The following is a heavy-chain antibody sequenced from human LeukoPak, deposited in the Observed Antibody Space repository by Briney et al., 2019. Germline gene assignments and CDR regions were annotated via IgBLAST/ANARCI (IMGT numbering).Heavy chain of an antibody. Sequence: KSGGSLRLSCAASGFTFSSYSMNWVRQAPGKGLEWVSSISSSSSYIYYADSVKGRFTISRDNAKNSLYLQMNSLRAEDTAVYYCAREGGSSSWANYYMDVWGKGTTVTVSS. J-gene: IGHJ6*03. CDR1: GFTFSSYS. D-gene: IGHD6-13*01. CDR2: ISSSSSYI. CDR3: AREGGSSSWANYYMDV. V-gene: IGHV3-21*04.